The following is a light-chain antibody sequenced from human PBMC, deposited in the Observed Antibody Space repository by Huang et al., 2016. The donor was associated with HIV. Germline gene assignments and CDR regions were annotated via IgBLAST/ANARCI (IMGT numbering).Light chain of an antibody. V-gene: IGKV4-1*01. J-gene: IGKJ1*01. CDR1: QSVFHSSNNKNY. Sequence: DIVVTQSPGSLALSLGERAAINCTSSQSVFHSSNNKNYLSWYQLKPGQSPQLLIYWASTREFGVPDRFRGTGSGTDFTLTITSLQAEDVAVYYCHQYYSFPQTFGQGTKVEV. CDR3: HQYYSFPQT. CDR2: WAS.